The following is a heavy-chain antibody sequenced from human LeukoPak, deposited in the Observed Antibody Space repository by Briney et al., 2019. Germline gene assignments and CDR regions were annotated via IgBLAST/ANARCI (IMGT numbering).Heavy chain of an antibody. CDR3: ARAVLAAAGTIPHFDY. V-gene: IGHV4-39*01. CDR1: GGSISSSSYY. CDR2: IYYSGST. Sequence: SETLSLTCTVSGGSISSSSYYWGWIRPPPGKGLEWIGSIYYSGSTYYNPSLKSRVTISVDTSKNQFSLKLSSVTAADTAVYYCARAVLAAAGTIPHFDYWGQGTLVTVSS. D-gene: IGHD6-13*01. J-gene: IGHJ4*02.